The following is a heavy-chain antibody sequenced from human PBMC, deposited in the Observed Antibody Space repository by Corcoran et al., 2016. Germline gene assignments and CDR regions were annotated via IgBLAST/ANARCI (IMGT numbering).Heavy chain of an antibody. D-gene: IGHD1-26*01. CDR3: VILERTGRADYYYYGMDV. V-gene: IGHV3-74*01. CDR1: GFTFSSYW. J-gene: IGHJ6*02. CDR2: INGDGSST. Sequence: EVQLVESGGGLVQPGGSLRLSCAASGFTFSSYWMHWVRQAPGKGLVWVSRINGDGSSTSYADSVKGRLTISRDNAKNTLYLQMNSLRAEDTAVYYCVILERTGRADYYYYGMDVWGQGTTVTVSS.